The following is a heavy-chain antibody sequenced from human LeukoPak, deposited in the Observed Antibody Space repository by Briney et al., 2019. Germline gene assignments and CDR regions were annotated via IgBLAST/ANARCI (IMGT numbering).Heavy chain of an antibody. CDR3: ARDFMAGTFYYYYMDV. D-gene: IGHD6-19*01. Sequence: GGSLRLSCAASGFTFSSYWMSWVRQAPGKGLEWVANIKQDGSEKYYVDSEKGRFTISRDNAKNSLYLQMNSLRAEDTAVYYCARDFMAGTFYYYYMDVWGKGTTVTVSS. CDR1: GFTFSSYW. J-gene: IGHJ6*03. V-gene: IGHV3-7*01. CDR2: IKQDGSEK.